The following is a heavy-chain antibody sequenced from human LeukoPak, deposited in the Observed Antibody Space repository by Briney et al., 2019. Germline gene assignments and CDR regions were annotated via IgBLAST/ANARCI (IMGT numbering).Heavy chain of an antibody. J-gene: IGHJ3*02. Sequence: SETLSLTCTVSGGSINSGGYYWSWIRQHPGKGLEWIGYIYYSGTTHYSPSLKSRVTISVDTSKNQFSLKLSSVTAADTAVYYCAREGSQDYGSSDHDAFDIWGQGTMVTVSS. CDR1: GGSINSGGYY. CDR3: AREGSQDYGSSDHDAFDI. D-gene: IGHD4-17*01. CDR2: IYYSGTT. V-gene: IGHV4-31*03.